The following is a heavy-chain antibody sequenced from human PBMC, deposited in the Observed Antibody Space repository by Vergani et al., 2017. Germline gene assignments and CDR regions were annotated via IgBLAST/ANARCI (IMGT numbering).Heavy chain of an antibody. D-gene: IGHD2/OR15-2a*01. Sequence: QVQLAESGGGVVQPGRSLRLSCAGSGFTLSSHAMHWVRQAPDKGLEWVAFIWYDGSKEYYADSVKGRFTISRDKSQNTVNLQMNSLRTEDTAVYFCANSVIAGNVGVAYFGMDVWGRGTTVTVSS. CDR1: GFTLSSHA. CDR2: IWYDGSKE. V-gene: IGHV3-30*02. J-gene: IGHJ6*02. CDR3: ANSVIAGNVGVAYFGMDV.